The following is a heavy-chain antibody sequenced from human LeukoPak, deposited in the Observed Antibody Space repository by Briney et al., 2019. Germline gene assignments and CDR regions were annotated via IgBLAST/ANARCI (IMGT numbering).Heavy chain of an antibody. CDR1: GFTFSSYA. V-gene: IGHV3-64D*09. CDR3: VKGQRYYDSSGYYSIEYFQH. J-gene: IGHJ1*01. Sequence: GGALRLSCSAAGFTFSSYAMHWVRQAPGKGLQYVSAISSNGGSTYYADSVKGRFTISRDNSKNTLYLQMSSLRAEDTAVYYCVKGQRYYDSSGYYSIEYFQHWGQGTLVTVSS. CDR2: ISSNGGST. D-gene: IGHD3-22*01.